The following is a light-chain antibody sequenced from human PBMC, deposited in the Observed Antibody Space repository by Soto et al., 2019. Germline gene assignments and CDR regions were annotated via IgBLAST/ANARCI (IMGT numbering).Light chain of an antibody. CDR2: DNN. J-gene: IGLJ1*01. CDR3: GTWDSSLSAGQDV. CDR1: SSNIGNNY. V-gene: IGLV1-51*01. Sequence: QSVLTQPPSVSAAPGQKVTISCSGSSSNIGNNYVSWYQQLPGTAPKLLIYDNNKRPSGIPDRFSGSKSGTSATLGITGLQTGDEADYYCGTWDSSLSAGQDVFGTGTKLTVL.